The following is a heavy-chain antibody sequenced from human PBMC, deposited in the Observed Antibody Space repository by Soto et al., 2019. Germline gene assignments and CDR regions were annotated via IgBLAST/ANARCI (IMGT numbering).Heavy chain of an antibody. CDR1: GGSIRSGTYY. CDR3: ARGPPLLW. Sequence: SETLSLTCTVSGGSIRSGTYYWNWIRQHPGKGLEWIGYIYHSGSTYYNPSLKSRVTISVDRSKNQFSLKLSSVTAADTAVYYCARGPPLLWWSQGTLVTVSS. D-gene: IGHD2-21*01. V-gene: IGHV4-30-4*01. CDR2: IYHSGST. J-gene: IGHJ4*02.